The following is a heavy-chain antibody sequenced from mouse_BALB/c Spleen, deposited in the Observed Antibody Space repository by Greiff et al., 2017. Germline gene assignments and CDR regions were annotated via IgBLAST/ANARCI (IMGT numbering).Heavy chain of an antibody. D-gene: IGHD2-4*01. CDR1: GFSLTSYG. CDR3: ARDQGMITGAMDY. V-gene: IGHV2-9*02. J-gene: IGHJ4*01. Sequence: VQLQESGPGLVAPSQSLSITCTVSGFSLTSYGVHWVRQPPGKGLEWLGVIWAGGSTNYNSALMSRLSISKDNSKSQVFLKMNSLQTDDTAMYYCARDQGMITGAMDYWGQGTSVTVSS. CDR2: IWAGGST.